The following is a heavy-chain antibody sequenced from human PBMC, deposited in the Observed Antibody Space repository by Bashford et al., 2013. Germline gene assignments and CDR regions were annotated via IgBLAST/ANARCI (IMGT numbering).Heavy chain of an antibody. D-gene: IGHD3-10*01. CDR3: ARGTYGSGRSFDH. V-gene: IGHV3-20*04. CDR1: GFTFDDYD. Sequence: GGSPWRLSCAASGFTFDDYDVSWGPPSSREGTGSGVTAINWNGGIIHYADSVKGPLHQSPETTPKNSLYLQMNSLRAEDTALYYCARGTYGSGRSFDHWAQGTRGHPSPQ. J-gene: IGHJ4*02. CDR2: INWNGGII.